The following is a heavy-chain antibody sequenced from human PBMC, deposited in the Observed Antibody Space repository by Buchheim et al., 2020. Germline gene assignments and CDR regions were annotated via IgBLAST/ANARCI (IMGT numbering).Heavy chain of an antibody. Sequence: QVQLVESGGDLVKPGGSLRLSCAASGFAFSDYYMSWIRQAPGKGLEWVSYISSRSTYTNYADSVKGRLTISRDSAQKSLYLQMNSLRAEDTAVYYCARDRYCSDTACSPAYYYYGLDVWGQGTT. J-gene: IGHJ6*02. CDR2: ISSRSTYT. CDR3: ARDRYCSDTACSPAYYYYGLDV. D-gene: IGHD2-15*01. V-gene: IGHV3-11*06. CDR1: GFAFSDYY.